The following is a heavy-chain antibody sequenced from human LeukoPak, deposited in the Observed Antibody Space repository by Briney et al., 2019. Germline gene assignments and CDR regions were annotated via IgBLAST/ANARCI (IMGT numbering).Heavy chain of an antibody. CDR2: SRPGDSYI. V-gene: IGHV5-51*01. J-gene: IGHJ4*02. CDR3: AAGGGY. Sequence: GESLKISCKGSGYSFTTDWIGWVRQMPGKGLEWVVISRPGDSYIGYSPSFQGQVTISVDKSINTAYLQWSSLKASDSAFYYCAAGGGYWGQGTLVTVSS. CDR1: GYSFTTDW. D-gene: IGHD3-16*01.